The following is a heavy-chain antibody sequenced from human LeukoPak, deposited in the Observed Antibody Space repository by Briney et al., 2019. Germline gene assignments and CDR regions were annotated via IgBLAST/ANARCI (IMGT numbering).Heavy chain of an antibody. D-gene: IGHD6-13*01. Sequence: GGSLRLSCAASGFTFSSYAMSWVRQAPGKGLEWVSSISSSSSYIYYADSVKGRFTISRDNAKNSLYLQMNSLRAEDTAVYYCARGYSSSYDAFDIWGQGTMVTVSS. CDR1: GFTFSSYA. J-gene: IGHJ3*02. CDR2: ISSSSSYI. V-gene: IGHV3-21*01. CDR3: ARGYSSSYDAFDI.